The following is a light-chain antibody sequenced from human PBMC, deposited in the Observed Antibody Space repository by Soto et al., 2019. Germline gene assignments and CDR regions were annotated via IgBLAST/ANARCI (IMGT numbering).Light chain of an antibody. CDR1: TGAVTSGRY. CDR2: DTN. V-gene: IGLV7-46*01. CDR3: SLADSGGLVV. J-gene: IGLJ2*01. Sequence: QAVVTQEPSLTVSPGGTVTLTCASSTGAVTSGRYPYWFQQKPGQAPRTLIYDTNNKHSWTPARFSGSLLRGKAALSLSGAQPEDEAEYYCSLADSGGLVVFGGGTQLTVL.